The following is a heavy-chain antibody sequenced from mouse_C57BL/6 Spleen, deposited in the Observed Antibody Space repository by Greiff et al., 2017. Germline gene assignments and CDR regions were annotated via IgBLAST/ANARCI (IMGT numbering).Heavy chain of an antibody. V-gene: IGHV14-4*01. CDR2: IDPENGDT. J-gene: IGHJ3*01. CDR3: TRGYAP. CDR1: GFNIKDDY. D-gene: IGHD2-2*01. Sequence: EVKLEESGAELVRPGASVKLSCTASGFNIKDDYMHWVKQRPEQGLEWIGWIDPENGDTEYASKFQGKATITADTSSNTAYLQLSSLTSEDTAVYYCTRGYAPWGQGTLVTVSA.